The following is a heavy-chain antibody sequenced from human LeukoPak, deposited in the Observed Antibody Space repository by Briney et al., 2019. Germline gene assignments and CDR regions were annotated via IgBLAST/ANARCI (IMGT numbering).Heavy chain of an antibody. CDR1: GGSISSSSYY. CDR2: IYYSGST. J-gene: IGHJ4*02. Sequence: SETLSLTCTVSGGSISSSSYYWGWIRQPPGKGLEWIGNIYYSGSTYSNPSLKSRVTISVDTSKNQFSLKLSSVTAADTAVYYCARQRGSFDYWGQGTLVTASS. CDR3: ARQRGSFDY. D-gene: IGHD2-15*01. V-gene: IGHV4-39*01.